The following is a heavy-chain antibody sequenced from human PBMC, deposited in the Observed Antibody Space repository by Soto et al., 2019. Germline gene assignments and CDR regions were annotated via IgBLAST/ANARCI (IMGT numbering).Heavy chain of an antibody. J-gene: IGHJ4*01. V-gene: IGHV3-7*03. Sequence: KSPGKGLEWVASIKQDGSEKYYVDSVKGRFTISRDNTKNSLYLQMNSLRAEDTAMYYCGRRTSFD. CDR2: IKQDGSEK. CDR3: GRRTSFD.